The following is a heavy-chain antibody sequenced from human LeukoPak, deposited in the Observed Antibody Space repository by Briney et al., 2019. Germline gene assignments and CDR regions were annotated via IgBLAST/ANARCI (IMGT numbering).Heavy chain of an antibody. Sequence: GASVKVSCKASGYTFTGYYMHWVRQAPGQGLEWMGRINPNSGGTNYAQKFQGRVTMTRDTSISTAYMELSRLRSDDTAVYYCARPTNYVSSFDPWGQGTLVTVSS. CDR3: ARPTNYVSSFDP. CDR1: GYTFTGYY. CDR2: INPNSGGT. V-gene: IGHV1-2*06. J-gene: IGHJ5*02. D-gene: IGHD3-16*01.